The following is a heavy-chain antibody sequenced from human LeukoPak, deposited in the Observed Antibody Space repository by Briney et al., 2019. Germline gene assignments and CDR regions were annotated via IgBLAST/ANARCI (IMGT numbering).Heavy chain of an antibody. CDR2: ISYDGSNK. D-gene: IGHD5-12*01. CDR1: GFTFSSYA. Sequence: GRSLRLSCAASGFTFSSYAMHWVRQAPGKGLEWVAVISYDGSNKYYADSVKGRFIISRDNSKNTLYLQMNSLRAEDTAVYYCARDLLRATIVVSSWTHDYWGQGTLVTVSS. J-gene: IGHJ4*02. CDR3: ARDLLRATIVVSSWTHDY. V-gene: IGHV3-30-3*01.